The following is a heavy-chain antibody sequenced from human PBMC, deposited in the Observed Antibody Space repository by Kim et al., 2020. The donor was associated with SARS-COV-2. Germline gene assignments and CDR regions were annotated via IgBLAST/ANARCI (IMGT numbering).Heavy chain of an antibody. Sequence: SVKVSCKASGGTFSSYAISWVRQAPGQGLEWMGGIIPIFGTANYAQMFQGRVTITADDSTSTAYMELSSLRFEDTGVYYCASDGSGTYNTKYYFDLWGQGTLVTVSS. V-gene: IGHV1-69*13. CDR1: GGTFSSYA. J-gene: IGHJ4*02. CDR3: ASDGSGTYNTKYYFDL. D-gene: IGHD3-10*01. CDR2: IIPIFGTA.